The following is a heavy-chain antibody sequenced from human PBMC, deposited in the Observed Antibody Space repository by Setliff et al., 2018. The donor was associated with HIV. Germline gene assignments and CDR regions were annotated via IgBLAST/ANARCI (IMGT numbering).Heavy chain of an antibody. CDR2: IYESGST. Sequence: SETLSLTCTVSGGSISTSSYYWGWIRQPPGKGLEWIGSIYESGSTYYNPSLKSRVSISVDTSKNQFSLKLSPVTAADTAIYFCARQFRYPNRAVAGVDYWGQGTLVTVSS. D-gene: IGHD6-19*01. CDR1: GGSISTSSYY. J-gene: IGHJ4*02. CDR3: ARQFRYPNRAVAGVDY. V-gene: IGHV4-39*01.